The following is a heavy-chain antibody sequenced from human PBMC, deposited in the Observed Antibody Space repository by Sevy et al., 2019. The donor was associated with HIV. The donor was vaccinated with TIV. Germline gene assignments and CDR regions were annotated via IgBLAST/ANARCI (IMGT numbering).Heavy chain of an antibody. J-gene: IGHJ4*02. D-gene: IGHD3-10*01. CDR1: GFTFSNAW. V-gene: IGHV3-15*01. CDR3: TTDPRYYYGSGSYYKDY. CDR2: IKSKTDGGTT. Sequence: GGSLRLSCAASGFTFSNAWMSWVRQAPGKGLEWVGRIKSKTDGGTTDYAAPVKGRFTISRDDSKNTLYLQMNSLKTEDTAVYYCTTDPRYYYGSGSYYKDYWGQGTLVTVSS.